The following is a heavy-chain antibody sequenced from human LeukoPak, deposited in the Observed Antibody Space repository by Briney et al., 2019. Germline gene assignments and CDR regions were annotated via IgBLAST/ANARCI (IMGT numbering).Heavy chain of an antibody. CDR1: GFTFSSYW. Sequence: PGGSLRLSCAASGFTFSSYWMSWVRQAPGKGLEWVANIKQDGSEKYYVDSVKGRFTISRDNAKNSLYLQMNSLRAEDTAVYYCAKLRWDCGGDCYTPLFDYWGQGTLVTVSS. D-gene: IGHD2-21*01. CDR2: IKQDGSEK. CDR3: AKLRWDCGGDCYTPLFDY. V-gene: IGHV3-7*01. J-gene: IGHJ4*02.